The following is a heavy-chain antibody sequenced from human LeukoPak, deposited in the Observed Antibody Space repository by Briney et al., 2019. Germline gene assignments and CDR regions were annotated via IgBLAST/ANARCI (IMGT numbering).Heavy chain of an antibody. CDR3: ARLVGSGPSHDAFDI. D-gene: IGHD6-19*01. CDR1: GVAISRGGYA. V-gene: IGHV4-30-2*03. CDR2: IYHSGTT. J-gene: IGHJ3*02. Sequence: SETLSLTCAVSGVAISRGGYAWNWIRQPPGKGLEWIAYIYHSGTTYYNPSLKSRLTISVDTSKNQFSLNLSSVTASDADTTVYYCARLVGSGPSHDAFDIWGQGTMVTVSS.